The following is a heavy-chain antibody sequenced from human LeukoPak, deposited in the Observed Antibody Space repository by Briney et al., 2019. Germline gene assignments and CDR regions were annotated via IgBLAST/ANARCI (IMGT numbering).Heavy chain of an antibody. CDR1: GFTFSSYA. J-gene: IGHJ4*02. CDR3: ARGRSSGSSPGNLDY. CDR2: ISYDGSNK. V-gene: IGHV3-30-3*01. Sequence: PGGSLRLSCAASGFTFSSYAMHWVRQAPGKGLEWVAVISYDGSNKYYADSVKGRFTISRDNSKNTLYLQMNSLRAEDTAVYYCARGRSSGSSPGNLDYWGQGTLVTVSS. D-gene: IGHD1-26*01.